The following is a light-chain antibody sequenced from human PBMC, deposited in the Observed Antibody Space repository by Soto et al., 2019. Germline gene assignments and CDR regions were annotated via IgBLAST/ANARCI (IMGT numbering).Light chain of an antibody. Sequence: EIVMTQSPATLSVSPGERATLSCRGSQSVSSNLAWYQQKPGQAPRLLIYGASTRATGIPARFSGSGSGTEFTLTINSLQSEDFAVYYCQQYNNWPPYTFGQGTKLEIK. CDR3: QQYNNWPPYT. CDR2: GAS. CDR1: QSVSSN. J-gene: IGKJ2*01. V-gene: IGKV3-15*01.